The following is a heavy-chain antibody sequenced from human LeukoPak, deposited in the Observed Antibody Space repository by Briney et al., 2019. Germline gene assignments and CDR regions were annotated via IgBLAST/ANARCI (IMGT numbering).Heavy chain of an antibody. CDR1: GGSISSGSYY. CDR2: VDYRGST. D-gene: IGHD4-23*01. Sequence: SQTLSLTRTVSGGSISSGSYYWSWIRQPAGKGLEWIGNVDYRGSTNYNPSLKSRVTISLDSSKIQISLKLSSVTAADTAVYYCTRSPGPTPYYFDYWGQGTLVSVSS. V-gene: IGHV4-61*10. CDR3: TRSPGPTPYYFDY. J-gene: IGHJ4*02.